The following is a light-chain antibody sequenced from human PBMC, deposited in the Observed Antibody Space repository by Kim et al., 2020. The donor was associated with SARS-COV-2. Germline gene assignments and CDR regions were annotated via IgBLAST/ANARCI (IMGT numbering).Light chain of an antibody. CDR1: SLRNYY. CDR3: CSRDNIGNHVI. V-gene: IGLV3-19*01. Sequence: ALGQTVRITCRGDSLRNYYASWYQQRPGQAPLLVIYGKNNRPSGIPGRFSGSSSGDTASLTITGAQAEDEADYSCCSRDNIGNHVIFGGGTKLTVL. CDR2: GKN. J-gene: IGLJ2*01.